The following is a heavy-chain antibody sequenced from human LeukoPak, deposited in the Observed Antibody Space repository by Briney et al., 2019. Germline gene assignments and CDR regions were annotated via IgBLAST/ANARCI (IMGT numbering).Heavy chain of an antibody. V-gene: IGHV1-46*01. CDR3: AKDIGKKKYFDWLTMGY. Sequence: GASVKVSCKASGDTFTSYYMHWVRQAPGQGLEWMGIINPSGGSTIYAQKFQGRVTMTRDTSTSTVYMELSSLRSEDTALYYCAKDIGKKKYFDWLTMGYWGQGTLVTVSS. CDR2: INPSGGST. D-gene: IGHD3-9*01. CDR1: GDTFTSYY. J-gene: IGHJ4*02.